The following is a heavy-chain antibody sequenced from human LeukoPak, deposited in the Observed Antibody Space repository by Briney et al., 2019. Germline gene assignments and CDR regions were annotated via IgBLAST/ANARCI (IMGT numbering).Heavy chain of an antibody. CDR3: ARVLYYYDSSGYTYYFDY. J-gene: IGHJ4*02. Sequence: KSSETLSLTCTVSGGSISSCYWSWIRQPPGKGLEWIGYIYYSGSTNYNPSLKSRVTISVDTSKNQFSLKLSSVTAADTAVYYCARVLYYYDSSGYTYYFDYWGQGTLVTVSS. CDR2: IYYSGST. CDR1: GGSISSCY. V-gene: IGHV4-59*01. D-gene: IGHD3-22*01.